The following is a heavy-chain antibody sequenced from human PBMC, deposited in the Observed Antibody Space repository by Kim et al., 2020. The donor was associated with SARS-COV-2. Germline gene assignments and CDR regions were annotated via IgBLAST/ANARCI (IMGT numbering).Heavy chain of an antibody. J-gene: IGHJ4*02. Sequence: GGSLRLSCAASGCTFSNAWMSWVRPAPGKGLEWVGRIKSKTDGGTTHYAAPEKGRYTITSDDSKNTLYLQMNSLKTEDTAVYYCTTTELTIFDVVISTFNYWGQGTLVTVST. CDR3: TTTELTIFDVVISTFNY. CDR1: GCTFSNAW. D-gene: IGHD3-3*01. V-gene: IGHV3-15*01. CDR2: IKSKTDGGTT.